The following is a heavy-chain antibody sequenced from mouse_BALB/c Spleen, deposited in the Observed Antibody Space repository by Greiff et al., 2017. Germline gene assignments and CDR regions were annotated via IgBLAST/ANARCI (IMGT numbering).Heavy chain of an antibody. V-gene: IGHV1-82*01. Sequence: QVQLQQSGPELVKPGASVKISCKASGYAFSSSWMNWVKQRPGQGLEWIGRIYPGDGDTNYNGKFKGKATLTADKSSSTAYMQLSSLTSDDSAVYFCAREGLLRFDYWGQGTTLTVSS. D-gene: IGHD1-1*01. CDR3: AREGLLRFDY. CDR1: GYAFSSSW. J-gene: IGHJ2*01. CDR2: IYPGDGDT.